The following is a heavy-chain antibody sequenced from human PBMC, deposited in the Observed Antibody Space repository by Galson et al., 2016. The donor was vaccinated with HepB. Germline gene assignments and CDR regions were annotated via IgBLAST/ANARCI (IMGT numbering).Heavy chain of an antibody. CDR2: ISYDGSNK. CDR3: ARDYYGGNSVVCAY. J-gene: IGHJ4*02. CDR1: GFTFSSYA. D-gene: IGHD4-23*01. Sequence: SLRLSCAASGFTFSSYAMYWVCQAPGKGLEWVAVISYDGSNKYYADSVKGRLTISRDNSKNTLYLQINSLRAEDTAVYYCARDYYGGNSVVCAYWGQGTLVTVSS. V-gene: IGHV3-30-3*01.